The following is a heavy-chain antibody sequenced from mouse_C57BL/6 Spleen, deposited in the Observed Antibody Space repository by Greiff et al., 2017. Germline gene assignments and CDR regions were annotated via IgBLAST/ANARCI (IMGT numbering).Heavy chain of an antibody. CDR1: GYTFTDYN. CDR3: AKDSNYEEWFAY. Sequence: EVQLQQSGPELVKPGASVKMSCKASGYTFTDYNMHWVKQSHGKSLEWIGYINPNNGGTSYNQKFKGKATLTVNKSSSTAYMELRSLTSEDSAVYYCAKDSNYEEWFAYWGQGTLVTVSA. CDR2: INPNNGGT. V-gene: IGHV1-22*01. D-gene: IGHD2-5*01. J-gene: IGHJ3*01.